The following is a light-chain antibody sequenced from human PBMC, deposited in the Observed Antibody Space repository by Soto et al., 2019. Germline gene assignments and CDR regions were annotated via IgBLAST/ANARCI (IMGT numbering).Light chain of an antibody. CDR2: GAS. J-gene: IGKJ4*01. Sequence: EIVMTQSPAILSVSPGERATLSCRASQSVSSNLAWYQQKPGQTPRLLIYGASTRATGIPARFSGSGSGTEFTLTISSLQAEDFAIYYCQQYNNLLMLSFGGGTKVEIK. CDR1: QSVSSN. CDR3: QQYNNLLMLS. V-gene: IGKV3-15*01.